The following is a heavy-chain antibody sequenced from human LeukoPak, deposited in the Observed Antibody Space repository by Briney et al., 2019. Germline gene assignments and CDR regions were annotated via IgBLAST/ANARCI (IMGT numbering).Heavy chain of an antibody. CDR1: GYSFTSYW. CDR2: IYPGDSDT. CDR3: ARAITFRIVSPPDY. D-gene: IGHD3-16*01. Sequence: PGESLKTSCKGSGYSFTSYWIDWVRQKPGKGLEWMGVIYPGDSDTRYSPSFRGQVTISADKSISTTYLQWTSLKASDTAMYYCARAITFRIVSPPDYWGQGTLVTVSS. J-gene: IGHJ4*02. V-gene: IGHV5-51*01.